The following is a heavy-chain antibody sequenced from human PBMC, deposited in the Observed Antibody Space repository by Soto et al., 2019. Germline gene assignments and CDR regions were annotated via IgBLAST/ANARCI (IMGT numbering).Heavy chain of an antibody. CDR1: GFTFSDYY. D-gene: IGHD6-13*01. CDR3: ARVKSSSWYRLEGENWFDP. Sequence: GGSLRLSCAASGFTFSDYYMSWIRQAPGKGLEWVSYISSSSSYTNYADSVKGRFTISRDNAKNSLYLQMNSLRAEDTAVYYCARVKSSSWYRLEGENWFDPWGQGTLVTVSS. V-gene: IGHV3-11*06. CDR2: ISSSSSYT. J-gene: IGHJ5*02.